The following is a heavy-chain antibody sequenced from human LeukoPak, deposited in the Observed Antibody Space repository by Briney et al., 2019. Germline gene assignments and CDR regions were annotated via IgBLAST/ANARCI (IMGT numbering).Heavy chain of an antibody. Sequence: ASVKVSCKASGYTFTGYYMHWVRQVPGQGLEWMGWINPNSGGTNYAQKFQGRVTMTRDTSISTAYMELSRLRSDDTAVYYCARAMGATSYFDYWGQGTLVTVSS. D-gene: IGHD1-26*01. CDR3: ARAMGATSYFDY. J-gene: IGHJ4*02. V-gene: IGHV1-2*02. CDR2: INPNSGGT. CDR1: GYTFTGYY.